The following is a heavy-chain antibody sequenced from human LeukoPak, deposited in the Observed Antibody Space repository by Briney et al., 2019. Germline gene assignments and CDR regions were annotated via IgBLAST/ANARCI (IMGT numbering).Heavy chain of an antibody. CDR3: ARLWFGDV. J-gene: IGHJ4*02. CDR2: IYYSGST. CDR1: GGSISSYY. V-gene: IGHV4-59*01. Sequence: PSEILSLTXTVSGGSISSYYWSWIRQPPGKGLEWSGYIYYSGSTNYNPSLKSRVTISVDTSKNQFSLKLSSVTAADTAVYYCARLWFGDVWGQGTLVTVSS. D-gene: IGHD3-10*01.